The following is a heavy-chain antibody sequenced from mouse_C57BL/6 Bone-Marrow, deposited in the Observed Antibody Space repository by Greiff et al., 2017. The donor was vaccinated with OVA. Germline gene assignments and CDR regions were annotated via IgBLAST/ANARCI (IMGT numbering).Heavy chain of an antibody. J-gene: IGHJ2*01. CDR1: GYSFTSGYY. Sequence: VQLKESGPGLVKPSQSLSLTCSVTGYSFTSGYYWNWIRQLPGNNLEWMGYISYDGSNNYNPSIKNRISITLDTSTNQFFLKLNSVTTEDTATYYCATDYYSFFDYWGQGTTLTVSS. CDR2: ISYDGSN. V-gene: IGHV3-6*01. CDR3: ATDYYSFFDY. D-gene: IGHD2-12*01.